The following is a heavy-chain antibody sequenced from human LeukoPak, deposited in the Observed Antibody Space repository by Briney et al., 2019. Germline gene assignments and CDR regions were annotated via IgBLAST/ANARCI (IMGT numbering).Heavy chain of an antibody. Sequence: SQTPSLTCAISVDSVSSNSAAWNWIRQSPSRGLEWLGRTYYRSKWYNDYAVSVKSRITINPDTSKNQFSLQLNSVTPEDTAVPYCAREPLRGWEGYFDYWGQGTLVTVS. J-gene: IGHJ4*02. CDR3: AREPLRGWEGYFDY. CDR2: TYYRSKWYN. D-gene: IGHD1-26*01. V-gene: IGHV6-1*01. CDR1: VDSVSSNSAA.